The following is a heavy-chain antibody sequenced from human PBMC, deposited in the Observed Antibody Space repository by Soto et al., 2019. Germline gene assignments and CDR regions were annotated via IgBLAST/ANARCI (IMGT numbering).Heavy chain of an antibody. V-gene: IGHV1-18*01. CDR1: GDSINSSG. Sequence: ASVKASCKASGDSINSSGSKWVQQEHEQGLEWMGWISGYNGDTNYLQKFQGRVTMTTDTSTSTAYMELRSLRSDDTAVYYCARSGSIPYYYYGMDVWGKGTTVTVSS. CDR2: ISGYNGDT. CDR3: ARSGSIPYYYYGMDV. D-gene: IGHD2-2*02. J-gene: IGHJ6*04.